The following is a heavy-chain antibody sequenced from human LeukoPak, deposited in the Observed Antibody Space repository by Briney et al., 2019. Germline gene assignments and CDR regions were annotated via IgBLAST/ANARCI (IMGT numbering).Heavy chain of an antibody. V-gene: IGHV4-59*12. J-gene: IGHJ5*02. CDR3: ARDRPWFDP. CDR2: ISYSGST. Sequence: SETLSLTCTVSGGSISNYYWSWVRQPPGKGLEWIGYISYSGSTNYNPSLESRVTMSVDKSKNQFSLKLSSVTAADTAVYYCARDRPWFDPWGQGTLVTVSS. CDR1: GGSISNYY.